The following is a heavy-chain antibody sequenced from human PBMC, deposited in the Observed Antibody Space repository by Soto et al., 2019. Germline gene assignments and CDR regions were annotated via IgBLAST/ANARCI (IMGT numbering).Heavy chain of an antibody. CDR3: AHSTFRITIFGVVITYDY. CDR2: IYWNDDK. Sequence: SGPTLVNPTQTLTLTCTFSGFSLSTSGVGVGWIRQPPGKALEWLALIYWNDDKRYSPSLKSRLTITKDTSKNQVVLTMTNMDPVDTATYYCAHSTFRITIFGVVITYDYWGQGTLVTVSS. D-gene: IGHD3-3*01. CDR1: GFSLSTSGVG. V-gene: IGHV2-5*01. J-gene: IGHJ4*02.